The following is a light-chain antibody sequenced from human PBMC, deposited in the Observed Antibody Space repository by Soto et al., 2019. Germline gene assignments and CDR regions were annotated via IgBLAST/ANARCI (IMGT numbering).Light chain of an antibody. J-gene: IGKJ1*01. CDR2: GAS. Sequence: EIVMTQSPATLTLSPGERATLSCRASQSVGTYVSWFQQKPGHPPRLLISGASSRAAGIPARFSGSGSGTEFTLTISSLQSEDFAVYHCHQYNYWWTFGQGTKVDIK. CDR3: HQYNYWWT. V-gene: IGKV3D-15*01. CDR1: QSVGTY.